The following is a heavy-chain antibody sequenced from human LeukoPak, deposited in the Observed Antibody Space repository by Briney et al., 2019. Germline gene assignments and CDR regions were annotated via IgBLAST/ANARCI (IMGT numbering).Heavy chain of an antibody. CDR2: VSVEGIGR. V-gene: IGHV3-30*04. CDR3: ATVTKVDFDY. CDR1: GFTFSSYT. J-gene: IGHJ4*02. Sequence: GRSLRLSCAASGFTFSSYTMYWFRQAPGKGLEWVASVSVEGIGRYFPGSVEGRFTISRDNSKNTVYPQMNNVRIEDTAVYFCATVTKVDFDYWGQGTLVTVSS. D-gene: IGHD4-11*01.